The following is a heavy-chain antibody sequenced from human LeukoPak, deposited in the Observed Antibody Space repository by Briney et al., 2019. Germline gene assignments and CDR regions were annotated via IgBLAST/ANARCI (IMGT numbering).Heavy chain of an antibody. CDR1: SFSITSAYY. V-gene: IGHV4-38-2*01. CDR3: ARQDSGWFQIDY. J-gene: IGHJ4*02. Sequence: PSETLSLTCVVSSFSITSAYYWGWIRQPPGKELEWIGTIFHSGTSYYNPPLKSRVTISTDTSKNQFSLNLMSVTAADTAVYYCARQDSGWFQIDYWGQGTLVTVST. D-gene: IGHD6-19*01. CDR2: IFHSGTS.